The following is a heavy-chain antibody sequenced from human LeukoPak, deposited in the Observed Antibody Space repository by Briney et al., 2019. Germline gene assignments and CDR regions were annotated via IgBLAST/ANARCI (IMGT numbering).Heavy chain of an antibody. CDR3: ARDTGVRPRVAHFDY. J-gene: IGHJ4*02. CDR2: IKQDGSEK. CDR1: GFTFSDNY. V-gene: IGHV3-7*01. Sequence: PGGSLRLSCAASGFTFSDNYMDWVRQAPGKGLEWVANIKQDGSEKYYVDSVKGRFTISRDNAKNPLYLQMNSLRAEATAVYYCARDTGVRPRVAHFDYWGQGTLVTVSS. D-gene: IGHD1-14*01.